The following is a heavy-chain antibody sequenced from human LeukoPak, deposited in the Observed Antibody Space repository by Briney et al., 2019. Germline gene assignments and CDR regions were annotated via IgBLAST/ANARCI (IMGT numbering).Heavy chain of an antibody. CDR1: GFTFSNYW. V-gene: IGHV3-7*03. J-gene: IGHJ4*02. CDR3: ARVGKSGDHFDY. D-gene: IGHD1-26*01. CDR2: INQDGSEK. Sequence: GGSLRLSCAASGFTFSNYWMTWVRQAPGKGLQWVANINQDGSEKYYVDSVKGRFTISRDNAKNSLYLQMNSLRVEDRAVYYCARVGKSGDHFDYWGQGTLVTVSS.